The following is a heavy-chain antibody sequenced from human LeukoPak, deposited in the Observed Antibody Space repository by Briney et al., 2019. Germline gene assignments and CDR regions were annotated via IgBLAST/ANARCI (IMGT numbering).Heavy chain of an antibody. V-gene: IGHV6-1*01. J-gene: IGHJ4*02. Sequence: SHTLSLTCAVAGDSVSSNSAAWNLIRQSPSRGLECLVRTYYRSKLYNDYAVSVKSRIPINPDTSKTQFSLQLNSVPPEDTAVYYCARGKRSSSIAARPYYFDYWGQGTLVTVSS. CDR1: GDSVSSNSAA. CDR3: ARGKRSSSIAARPYYFDY. D-gene: IGHD6-6*01. CDR2: TYYRSKLYN.